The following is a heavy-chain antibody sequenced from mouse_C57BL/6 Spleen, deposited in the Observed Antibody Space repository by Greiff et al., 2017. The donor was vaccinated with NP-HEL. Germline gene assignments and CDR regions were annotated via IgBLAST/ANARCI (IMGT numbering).Heavy chain of an antibody. Sequence: EVKLVESGGGLVKPGGSLKLSCAASGFTFSDYGMHWVRQAPEKGLEWVAYISSGSSTIYYADTVKGRFTISRDNAKNTLFLQMTRLRSEDTAMYYCARWNDALYAMDYWGQGTSVTVSS. V-gene: IGHV5-17*01. CDR1: GFTFSDYG. J-gene: IGHJ4*01. D-gene: IGHD2-12*01. CDR3: ARWNDALYAMDY. CDR2: ISSGSSTI.